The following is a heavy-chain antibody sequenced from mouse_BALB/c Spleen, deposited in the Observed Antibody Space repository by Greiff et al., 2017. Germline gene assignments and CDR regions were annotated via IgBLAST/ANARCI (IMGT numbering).Heavy chain of an antibody. CDR1: SFTFSSYT. V-gene: IGHV5-12-2*01. CDR2: ISNGGGST. Sequence: EVQLVESGGRLVQPGGSLKLSCAASSFTFSSYTMPWVRQTPEQRLEWVAFISNGGGSTYYPDTVKGQFTLSIDNAKNTLYLQMSSLKSEDTAMYYCAREGYGNFAYWGQGTLVTVSA. D-gene: IGHD2-10*02. CDR3: AREGYGNFAY. J-gene: IGHJ3*01.